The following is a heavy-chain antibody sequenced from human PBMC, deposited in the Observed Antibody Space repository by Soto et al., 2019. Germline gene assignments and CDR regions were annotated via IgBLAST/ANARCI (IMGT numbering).Heavy chain of an antibody. J-gene: IGHJ6*03. CDR1: GFTFSHYG. D-gene: IGHD2-2*01. CDR3: TRAPYRYYMDV. Sequence: VQLVESGGDVVQPGTSLRLSCSVSGFTFSHYGMHWVRQAPGKRPEWVAVIWYDGSKNFYGDSVKGRFTISRDTPKNTVYLQMNSLRAEDTAVYYCTRAPYRYYMDVWGKGTTVTVSS. CDR2: IWYDGSKN. V-gene: IGHV3-33*01.